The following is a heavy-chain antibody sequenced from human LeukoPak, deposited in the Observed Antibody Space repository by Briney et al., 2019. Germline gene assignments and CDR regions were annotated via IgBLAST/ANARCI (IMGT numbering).Heavy chain of an antibody. Sequence: ASVKVSCKASGYTFTSYSISWVRQATGQGLEWTGWMNPNSGNTGYAQKFQGRVTMTRNTSISTAYMELSSLRSEDTAVYYCARGGLWFGELLTYYYYYYGMDVWGQGTTVTVSS. V-gene: IGHV1-8*02. D-gene: IGHD3-10*01. CDR3: ARGGLWFGELLTYYYYYYGMDV. CDR1: GYTFTSYS. J-gene: IGHJ6*02. CDR2: MNPNSGNT.